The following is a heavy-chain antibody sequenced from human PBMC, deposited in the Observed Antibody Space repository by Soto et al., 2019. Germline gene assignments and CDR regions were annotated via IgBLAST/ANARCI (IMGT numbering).Heavy chain of an antibody. CDR1: GYTFYISD. CDR3: ARVAYNWNSFQRTTGYNWFDP. Sequence: GAPVKVSCKASGYTFYISDMPWVRKAPGQGLGWIGIINPSGGSTSYAQKFQGRVTMTRDTSTSTVYMELSSLRSEDTAVYYCARVAYNWNSFQRTTGYNWFDPWGQGTLVTVSS. D-gene: IGHD1-7*01. J-gene: IGHJ5*02. CDR2: INPSGGST. V-gene: IGHV1-46*02.